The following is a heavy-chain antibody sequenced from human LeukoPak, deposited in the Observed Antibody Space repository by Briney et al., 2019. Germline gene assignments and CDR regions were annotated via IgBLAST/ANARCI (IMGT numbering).Heavy chain of an antibody. CDR3: AREVPGPTYFDY. CDR1: GGSFSGYY. V-gene: IGHV4-34*01. J-gene: IGHJ4*02. Sequence: SETLSLTCAVYGGSFSGYYWSWIRQPPGKGLEWIGEINHSGSTNYNPSLKSRVTISVDTSKNQFSLKLSSVTAADTAVYCCAREVPGPTYFDYWGQGTLVTVSS. CDR2: INHSGST.